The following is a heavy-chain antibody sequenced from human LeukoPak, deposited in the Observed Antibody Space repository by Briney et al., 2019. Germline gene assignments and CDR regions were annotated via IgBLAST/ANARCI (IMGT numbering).Heavy chain of an antibody. D-gene: IGHD1-26*01. J-gene: IGHJ5*02. CDR2: INPNIGVT. Sequence: ASVKVSCKASGYTFNDHYIHWVRQAPGQGLEWMGWINPNIGVTNYAQKFQDRVTMTRDTSISTAYMDLSSLRSDDTAVYYCATEGGGSYWDWFDTWGQGTLVTVSS. CDR3: ATEGGGSYWDWFDT. V-gene: IGHV1-2*02. CDR1: GYTFNDHY.